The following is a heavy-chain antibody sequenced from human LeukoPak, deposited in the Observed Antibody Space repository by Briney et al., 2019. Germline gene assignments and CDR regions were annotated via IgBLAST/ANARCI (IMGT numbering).Heavy chain of an antibody. CDR3: AREGVFGVVITHRGPLDY. J-gene: IGHJ4*02. CDR2: ISAYNGNT. Sequence: ASVKVSCKASGYTFTSYGISWVRQAPGQGLEWMGWISAYNGNTNYAQKLQGRVTMTTDTSTSTAYMELRSLRSDDTAVYYCAREGVFGVVITHRGPLDYWGQGTLVTVSS. D-gene: IGHD3-3*01. V-gene: IGHV1-18*01. CDR1: GYTFTSYG.